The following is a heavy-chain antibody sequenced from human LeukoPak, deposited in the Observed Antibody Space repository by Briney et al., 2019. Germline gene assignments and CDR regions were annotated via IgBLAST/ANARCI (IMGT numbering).Heavy chain of an antibody. V-gene: IGHV4-61*01. CDR3: ARVEADCTNGVCYMALLDY. Sequence: SETLSLTCTVSGGSISSSSYYWSWIRQPPGKGLEWIGYIYYSGSTNYNPSLKSRVTISVDTSKNQFSLKLSSVTAADTAVYYCARVEADCTNGVCYMALLDYWGQGTLVTVSS. J-gene: IGHJ4*02. D-gene: IGHD2-8*01. CDR2: IYYSGST. CDR1: GGSISSSSYY.